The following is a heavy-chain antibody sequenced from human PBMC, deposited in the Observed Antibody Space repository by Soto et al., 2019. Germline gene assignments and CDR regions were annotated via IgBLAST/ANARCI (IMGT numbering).Heavy chain of an antibody. CDR3: ARESPYSSGWYGAFDI. Sequence: HPGGSLRLSCAASGFTFSSYAMHWVRQAPGKGLEWVAVISYDGSNKYYADSVKGRFTISRDNSKNTLYLQMNSLRAEDTAVYYCARESPYSSGWYGAFDIWGQGTMVTVSS. D-gene: IGHD6-19*01. J-gene: IGHJ3*02. CDR1: GFTFSSYA. CDR2: ISYDGSNK. V-gene: IGHV3-30-3*01.